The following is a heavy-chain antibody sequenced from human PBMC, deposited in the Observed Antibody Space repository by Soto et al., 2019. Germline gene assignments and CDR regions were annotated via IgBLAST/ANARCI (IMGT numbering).Heavy chain of an antibody. CDR3: ARTDRDSYGLDV. CDR1: GFTFSNYD. CDR2: ISAAGDP. Sequence: EVQLVESGGGLVQPGGSLRLSCEASGFTFSNYDMHWVRQGTGKGLEWVSGISAAGDPDYADSVEGRFTISRENAQNSFFLQMNSLRVGDTAVYYCARTDRDSYGLDVWGQGNTVIVSS. V-gene: IGHV3-13*05. J-gene: IGHJ6*02.